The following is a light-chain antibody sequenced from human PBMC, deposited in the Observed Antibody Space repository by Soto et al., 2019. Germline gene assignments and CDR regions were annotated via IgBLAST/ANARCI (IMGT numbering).Light chain of an antibody. V-gene: IGKV1D-8*01. CDR1: KGISSY. CDR2: GAS. J-gene: IGKJ1*01. Sequence: VFRMTQSPSCLSASTGDRVTLNCRRSKGISSYLAWYQQKPGRAPKRLIYGASTLQSGVPSRFSGSGSGTDFTLTIICLQPEDFATYYCQQYYSFPLTFGQGTKLDI. CDR3: QQYYSFPLT.